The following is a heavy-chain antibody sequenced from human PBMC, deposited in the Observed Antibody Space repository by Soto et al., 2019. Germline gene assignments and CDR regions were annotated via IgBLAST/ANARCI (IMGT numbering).Heavy chain of an antibody. Sequence: SETLSLTCTVSGGSISSGDYYWSWIRQPPGKGLEWIGYIYYSGSTYYNPSLKSRVTISVDTSKNQFSLKLSSVTAADTAVYYCAREYYYDSSGCTFDYWGQGTLVTVPQ. CDR2: IYYSGST. J-gene: IGHJ4*02. V-gene: IGHV4-30-4*01. D-gene: IGHD3-22*01. CDR3: AREYYYDSSGCTFDY. CDR1: GGSISSGDYY.